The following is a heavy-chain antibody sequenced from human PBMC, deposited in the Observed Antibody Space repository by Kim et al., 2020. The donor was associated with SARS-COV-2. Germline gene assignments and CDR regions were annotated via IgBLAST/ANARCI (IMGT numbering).Heavy chain of an antibody. CDR2: IWYDGSNK. D-gene: IGHD1-26*01. V-gene: IGHV3-33*01. Sequence: GGSLRLSCAASGFTFSSYGMHWVRQAPGKGLEWVAVIWYDGSNKYYADAVKGRFTISRDNSKNTLYLQMNSLRAEDTAVYYCARDLGVGATSYGMDVWGQGTTLTVS. CDR3: ARDLGVGATSYGMDV. CDR1: GFTFSSYG. J-gene: IGHJ6*02.